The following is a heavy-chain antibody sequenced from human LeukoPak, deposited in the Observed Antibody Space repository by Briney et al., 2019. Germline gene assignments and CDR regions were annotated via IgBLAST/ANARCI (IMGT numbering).Heavy chain of an antibody. J-gene: IGHJ4*02. CDR1: GDSVSINSAA. Sequence: SQTLSLTCAISGDSVSINSAAWNWIRQSPSRGLEWLGRAYLRSKWYNDYAVSVKSRITINPDISKNQFSLQLNSVTPEDTAVYYCARSPSPYSSGWYFDYWGQVTLVTVSS. D-gene: IGHD6-19*01. CDR3: ARSPSPYSSGWYFDY. CDR2: AYLRSKWYN. V-gene: IGHV6-1*01.